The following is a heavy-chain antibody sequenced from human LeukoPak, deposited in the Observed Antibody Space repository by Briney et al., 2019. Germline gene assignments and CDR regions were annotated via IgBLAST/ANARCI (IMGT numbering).Heavy chain of an antibody. Sequence: GGSLRLSCAASGFTFSSSWMTWVRQAPGKGLEWVANIKKDGSDKNYVDSVKGRFTISRDNAKNSLFLQMNSLRAEDTAVYYCAIEGGFTMLRGVINYWGQGTLVTVSS. CDR2: IKKDGSDK. J-gene: IGHJ4*02. D-gene: IGHD3-10*01. CDR1: GFTFSSSW. CDR3: AIEGGFTMLRGVINY. V-gene: IGHV3-7*01.